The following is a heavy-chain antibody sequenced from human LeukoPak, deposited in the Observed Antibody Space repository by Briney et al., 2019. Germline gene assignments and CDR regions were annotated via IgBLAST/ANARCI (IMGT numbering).Heavy chain of an antibody. D-gene: IGHD3-3*01. CDR1: GFTFSSYA. J-gene: IGHJ5*02. Sequence: GGSLRLSCAASGFTFSSYAMSWVRQAPGKGLEWVSAISGSGGSTYYADSVKGRFTISRDNSKNTLYLQMNSLRAEDTAVYYCAKNTYYDFWSGPPNWFDPWGQGTLVTVSS. CDR2: ISGSGGST. CDR3: AKNTYYDFWSGPPNWFDP. V-gene: IGHV3-23*01.